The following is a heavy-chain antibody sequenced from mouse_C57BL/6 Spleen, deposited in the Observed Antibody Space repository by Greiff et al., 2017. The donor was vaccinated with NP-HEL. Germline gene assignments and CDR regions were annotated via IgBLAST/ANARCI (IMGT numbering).Heavy chain of an antibody. CDR3: ARNYYGNGRYFDV. Sequence: VQLQQSGPGLVQPSQSLSIPCTVSGFSFTSYGVHWVRQSPGKGLECLGVIWCGGSTDYNAAFISRLSISKDNSKSQVFFKMNNMKADDTAIYYCARNYYGNGRYFDVWGTGTTVTFA. CDR1: GFSFTSYG. V-gene: IGHV2-2*01. D-gene: IGHD1-1*01. CDR2: IWCGGST. J-gene: IGHJ1*03.